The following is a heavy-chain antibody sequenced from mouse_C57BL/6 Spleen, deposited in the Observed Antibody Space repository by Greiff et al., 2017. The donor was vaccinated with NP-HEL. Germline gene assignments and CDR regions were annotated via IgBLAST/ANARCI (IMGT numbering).Heavy chain of an antibody. CDR1: GFTFSSYA. J-gene: IGHJ3*01. CDR2: ISSGGDYI. D-gene: IGHD2-5*01. Sequence: EVQGVESGEGLVKPGGSLKLSCAASGFTFSSYAMSWVRQTPEKRLEWVAYISSGGDYIYYADTVKGRFTISRDNARNTLYLQMSSLKSEDTAMYYCTRDSYSIYVSWFAYWGQGTLVTVSA. V-gene: IGHV5-9-1*02. CDR3: TRDSYSIYVSWFAY.